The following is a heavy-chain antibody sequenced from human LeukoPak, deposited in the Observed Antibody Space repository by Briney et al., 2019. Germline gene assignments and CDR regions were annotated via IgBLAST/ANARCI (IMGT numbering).Heavy chain of an antibody. V-gene: IGHV3-30*18. D-gene: IGHD3-16*01. J-gene: IGHJ3*02. CDR3: AKTKGGFPYDVFDI. CDR1: GFTLSSYA. Sequence: GSLRLSCAASGFTLSSYAMHWVRQAPGKGLEWVAVISYDGSNKYYADSVKGRFTISRDNSKNTLYLQMNSLRAEDTAVYYCAKTKGGFPYDVFDIWGQGTMVTVSS. CDR2: ISYDGSNK.